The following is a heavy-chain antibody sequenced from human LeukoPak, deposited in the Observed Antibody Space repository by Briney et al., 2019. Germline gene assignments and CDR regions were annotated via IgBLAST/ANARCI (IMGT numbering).Heavy chain of an antibody. J-gene: IGHJ6*03. CDR1: GYTFTGYY. Sequence: ASVKVSCKASGYTFTGYYMHWVRQAPGQGLERMGWINPNSGGTNYAQKFQGRVTMTRDTSISTAYMELSRLRSDDTAVYYCARSRNYYYYMDVWGKGTTVTVSS. CDR3: ARSRNYYYYMDV. CDR2: INPNSGGT. V-gene: IGHV1-2*02.